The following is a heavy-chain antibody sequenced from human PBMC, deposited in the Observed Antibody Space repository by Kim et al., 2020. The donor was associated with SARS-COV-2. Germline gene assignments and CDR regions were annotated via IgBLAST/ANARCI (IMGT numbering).Heavy chain of an antibody. CDR2: IYYSGST. CDR3: ARAQGGSYCDY. J-gene: IGHJ4*02. D-gene: IGHD1-26*01. V-gene: IGHV4-59*01. Sequence: SETLSLTCTVSGGSISSYYWSWIRQPPGKGLEWIGYIYYSGSTNYNPSLKSRVTISVDTSKNQFSLKLSSVTAADTAVYYCARAQGGSYCDYWGQGTLVTVSS. CDR1: GGSISSYY.